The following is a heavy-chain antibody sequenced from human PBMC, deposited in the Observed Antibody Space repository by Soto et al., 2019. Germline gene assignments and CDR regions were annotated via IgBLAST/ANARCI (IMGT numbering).Heavy chain of an antibody. CDR2: ISAYNGNT. D-gene: IGHD3-16*01. CDR1: GYSFTSYG. J-gene: IGHJ6*03. Sequence: GASVKVSWKASGYSFTSYGISWGRQAPGQGLEWMGWISAYNGNTNYAQKLQGRVTMTTDTSTSTAYMELRSLRSDDTAVYYCAIWGDYYDLTYYYYIDVWGKGTTVTVSS. CDR3: AIWGDYYDLTYYYYIDV. V-gene: IGHV1-18*01.